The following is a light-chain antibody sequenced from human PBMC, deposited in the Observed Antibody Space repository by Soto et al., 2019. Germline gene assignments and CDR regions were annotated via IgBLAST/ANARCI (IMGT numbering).Light chain of an antibody. CDR3: QRFGSSPPKYT. CDR2: GAS. J-gene: IGKJ2*01. Sequence: EVVLTQSPGTLSLSPGERATLSCRASQTVSSSHLAWYQQKPGQAPRLLIYGASDRATDIPDRFSGSGSGTDFTLTISRLEPEDFAVYYCQRFGSSPPKYTFGQGTKLEIK. V-gene: IGKV3-20*01. CDR1: QTVSSSH.